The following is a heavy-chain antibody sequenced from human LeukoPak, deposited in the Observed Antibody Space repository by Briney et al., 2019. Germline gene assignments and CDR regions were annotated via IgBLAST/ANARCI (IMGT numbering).Heavy chain of an antibody. D-gene: IGHD5-24*01. CDR3: ARDPLATKYYFDY. V-gene: IGHV1-69*05. CDR2: IIPIFGTA. Sequence: SVKVSCKASGYTFTSYDINWVRQAPGQGLEWMGRIIPIFGTANYAQKFQGRVTITTDESTSTAYMELSSLRSEDTAVYYCARDPLATKYYFDYWGQGTLVTVSS. CDR1: GYTFTSYD. J-gene: IGHJ4*02.